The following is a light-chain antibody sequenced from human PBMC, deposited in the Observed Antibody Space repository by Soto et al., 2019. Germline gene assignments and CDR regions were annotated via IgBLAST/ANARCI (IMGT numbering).Light chain of an antibody. J-gene: IGKJ1*01. CDR2: DTS. CDR1: QSVGGSS. Sequence: EPVLTQSPGTLSLSPGERATVSCRASQSVGGSSLAWYQQRPGQAPRLLIYDTSKRATGIPDRFSGSGSGTDFTLTISRLEPEDFAVYYCQQYQNSPRTFGQGTKVEIK. CDR3: QQYQNSPRT. V-gene: IGKV3-20*01.